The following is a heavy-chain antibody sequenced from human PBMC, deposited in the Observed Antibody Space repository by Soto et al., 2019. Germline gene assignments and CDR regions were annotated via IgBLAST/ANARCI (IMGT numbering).Heavy chain of an antibody. D-gene: IGHD3-9*01. J-gene: IGHJ4*02. CDR3: AKGGGLRYFDRRTYFDY. Sequence: GGSLRLSCAASGFTFSSYAMSWVRQAPGKGLEWVSAISGSGGSTYYADSVKGRFTISRDNSKNTLYLQMNSLRAEDTAVYYCAKGGGLRYFDRRTYFDYWGQGTLVTVSS. CDR1: GFTFSSYA. V-gene: IGHV3-23*01. CDR2: ISGSGGST.